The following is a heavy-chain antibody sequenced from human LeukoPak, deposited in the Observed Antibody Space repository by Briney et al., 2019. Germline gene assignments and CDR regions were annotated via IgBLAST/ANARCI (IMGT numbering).Heavy chain of an antibody. V-gene: IGHV4-59*01. J-gene: IGHJ4*02. CDR1: GDSISSYY. Sequence: PSQTLSLTCTVLGDSISSYYWDWIRQPPGKGLEWIGYIYYSGSTKYNPSLKSRVTISLDTSNNQFSLKLRSMTAADTAVYYCARSYSSGPFDLWGQGTMVIASS. CDR3: ARSYSSGPFDL. D-gene: IGHD6-19*01. CDR2: IYYSGST.